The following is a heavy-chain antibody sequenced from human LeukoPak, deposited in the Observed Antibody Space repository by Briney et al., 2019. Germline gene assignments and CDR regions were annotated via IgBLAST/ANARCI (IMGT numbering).Heavy chain of an antibody. CDR3: ARGGIGLFDY. D-gene: IGHD2/OR15-2a*01. CDR2: IGGSSTYM. V-gene: IGHV3-21*01. CDR1: GFTFSSYT. Sequence: GGSLRLSCAASGFTFSSYTMNWVRQAPGKGLEWVSSIGGSSTYMYNADSVKGRFTISRDNAKNSLYLQMNSLRAEDTAVYYCARGGIGLFDYWGQGTLVTVSS. J-gene: IGHJ4*02.